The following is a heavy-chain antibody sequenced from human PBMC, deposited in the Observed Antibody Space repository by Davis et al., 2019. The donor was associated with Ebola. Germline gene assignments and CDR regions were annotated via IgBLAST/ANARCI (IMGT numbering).Heavy chain of an antibody. Sequence: LRLSCAVSGGSISSGGYSCXXXXXXXXXXXXXISYIYHSGSTYYNPSLKSRVTISVDRSKNQFSLKLSAVTAADTAVYYCARVLVPGRWFDPWGQGTLVTVSS. CDR2: IYHSGST. CDR1: GGSISSGGYS. CDR3: ARVLVPGRWFDP. J-gene: IGHJ5*02. V-gene: IGHV4-30-2*01. D-gene: IGHD2-2*01.